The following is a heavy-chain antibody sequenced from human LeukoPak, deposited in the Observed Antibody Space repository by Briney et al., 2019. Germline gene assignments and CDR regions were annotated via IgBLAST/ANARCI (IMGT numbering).Heavy chain of an antibody. V-gene: IGHV4-59*01. J-gene: IGHJ6*02. CDR3: ARGVVNYFYAMDV. D-gene: IGHD3-22*01. Sequence: PSETLSLTCTVSGASISNYYWNWIRQPPGKGLEWIGHIYNSGSTKYNPSLQSRVTMSVDTSKNQFSLNLSSVTAADTAVYYCARGVVNYFYAMDVWGQGTTVTVSS. CDR2: IYNSGST. CDR1: GASISNYY.